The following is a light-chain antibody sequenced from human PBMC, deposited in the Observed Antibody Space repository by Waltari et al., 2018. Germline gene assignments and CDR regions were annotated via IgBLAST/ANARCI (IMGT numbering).Light chain of an antibody. CDR2: KAS. J-gene: IGKJ1*01. V-gene: IGKV1-5*03. CDR1: QNINSW. CDR3: QQYNDYSPWT. Sequence: DIQVTQSPSTLSASVGDRVTITCRTSQNINSWLAWYQQKPGKAPKLLIYKASSLASGVPSRFSGSSSATAFSLTITSLQPDDFATDFCQQYNDYSPWTFGQGTKVEVK.